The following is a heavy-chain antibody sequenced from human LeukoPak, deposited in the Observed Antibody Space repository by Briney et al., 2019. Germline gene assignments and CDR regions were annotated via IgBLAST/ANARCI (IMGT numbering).Heavy chain of an antibody. CDR2: ISYDGSNK. CDR1: GFTFSSYG. V-gene: IGHV3-30*18. J-gene: IGHJ6*04. CDR3: AKDQTRNYYYGMDV. Sequence: GGSLRLSCAASGFTFSSYGMHWVRQAPGKGLEWAAVISYDGSNKYYADSVKGRFTISRDNSKNTLYLQMNSLRAEDTAVYYCAKDQTRNYYYGMDVWGKGTTVTVSS.